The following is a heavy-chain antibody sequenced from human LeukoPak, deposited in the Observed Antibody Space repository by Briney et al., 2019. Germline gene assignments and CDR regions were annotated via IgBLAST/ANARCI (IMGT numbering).Heavy chain of an antibody. V-gene: IGHV3-23*01. Sequence: GGSLRLSCAASGFTFSSYAMSWVRQAPGKGLEWVSVISDSGGSTFYADSVKGRFTISRDNSKNTLYLQMNSLRAEDTAVYYCAKRASGSGTSLYYFDYWGQGTLVTVSS. CDR1: GFTFSSYA. CDR3: AKRASGSGTSLYYFDY. J-gene: IGHJ4*02. CDR2: ISDSGGST. D-gene: IGHD3-10*01.